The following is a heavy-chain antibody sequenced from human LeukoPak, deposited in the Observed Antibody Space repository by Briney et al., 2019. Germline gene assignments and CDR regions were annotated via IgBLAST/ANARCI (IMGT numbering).Heavy chain of an antibody. CDR2: IYYSGST. J-gene: IGHJ2*01. D-gene: IGHD2-15*01. V-gene: IGHV4-59*01. CDR1: GGSISSYY. CDR3: ARYSPVVAATYWYFDL. Sequence: SETLSLTYTVSGGSISSYYWSWIRQPPGKGLEWIGYIYYSGSTNYNPSLKSRVTISVDTSKNQFSLKLSSVTAADTAVYYCARYSPVVAATYWYFDLWGRGTLVTVSS.